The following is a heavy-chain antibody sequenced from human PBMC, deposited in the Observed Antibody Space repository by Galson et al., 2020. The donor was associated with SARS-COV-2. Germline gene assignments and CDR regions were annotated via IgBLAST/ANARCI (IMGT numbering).Heavy chain of an antibody. V-gene: IGHV3-30*04. CDR3: ARETDVHTSSWYDY. CDR1: GFALSNSA. J-gene: IGHJ4*02. D-gene: IGHD6-13*01. Sequence: QLGESLKLSCAASGFALSNSAMHWVRQAPGKGLEWVAIISYDGTTKYNSDSVKGRFTISRDISKNTLYLQMNSLRPEDTAVYYCARETDVHTSSWYDYWGQGARVSISS. CDR2: ISYDGTTK.